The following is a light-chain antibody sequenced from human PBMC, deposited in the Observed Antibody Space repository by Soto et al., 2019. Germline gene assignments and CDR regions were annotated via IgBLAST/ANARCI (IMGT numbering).Light chain of an antibody. V-gene: IGKV3-20*01. CDR2: GAS. J-gene: IGKJ4*01. Sequence: EIVLTQSPGTLSLSPGERATLSCRASQSVSSSFLAWYQQKPGQAPRLLIYGASSRATGIPDRFSGSGSGTAVTLTISRLEPEDVAVYYCQQYGSSPLTFGGGTKVEIK. CDR3: QQYGSSPLT. CDR1: QSVSSSF.